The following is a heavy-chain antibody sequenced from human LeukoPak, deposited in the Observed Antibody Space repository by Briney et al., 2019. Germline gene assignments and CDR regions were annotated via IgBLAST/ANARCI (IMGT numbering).Heavy chain of an antibody. CDR3: ARQSGGSRILDLDY. CDR2: IYYSETT. D-gene: IGHD2-15*01. CDR1: GGSISRNY. Sequence: SETLPLTCTVSGGSISRNYWNWIRQPPGKGLEWIGNIYYSETTNYNPSLKSRVSISVDTSKNLLSLKLSSVTAADTAVYYCARQSGGSRILDLDYWGQGTLVTVSS. J-gene: IGHJ4*02. V-gene: IGHV4-59*01.